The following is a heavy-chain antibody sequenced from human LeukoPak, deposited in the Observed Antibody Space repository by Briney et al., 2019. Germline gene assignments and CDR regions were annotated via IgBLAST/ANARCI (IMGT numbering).Heavy chain of an antibody. J-gene: IGHJ4*02. D-gene: IGHD1-14*01. V-gene: IGHV4-34*01. CDR3: ARHRRAVTGTKIDY. CDR2: ITHSGNT. Sequence: SETLSLTCAVSGGSFSMYYWTWIRQSPEKGLEWIGEITHSGNTNYNPSLKSRVTISIDTARNQSSLRVNSMTAADTAVYYCARHRRAVTGTKIDYRGQGTQVIVSS. CDR1: GGSFSMYY.